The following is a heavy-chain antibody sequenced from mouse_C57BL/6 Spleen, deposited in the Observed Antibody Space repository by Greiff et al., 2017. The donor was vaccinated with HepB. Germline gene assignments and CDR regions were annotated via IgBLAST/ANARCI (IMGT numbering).Heavy chain of an antibody. CDR3: ARGGSYYGSSYPDY. V-gene: IGHV1-69*01. Sequence: VQLQQPGAELVMPGASVKLSCKASGYTFTSYWMHWVKQRPGQGLEWIGEIDPSDSYTNYNQKFKGKSTLTVDKSSSTAYMQLSSLTSEDSAVYYCARGGSYYGSSYPDYWGQGTTLTVSS. J-gene: IGHJ2*01. CDR1: GYTFTSYW. D-gene: IGHD1-1*01. CDR2: IDPSDSYT.